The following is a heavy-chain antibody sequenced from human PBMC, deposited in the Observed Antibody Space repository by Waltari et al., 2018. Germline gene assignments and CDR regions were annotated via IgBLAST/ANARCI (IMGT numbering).Heavy chain of an antibody. Sequence: QLQLQESGSGLVKPSQTLSLTCTVSGGSIAGGGSSWALIRQPPGKGLECIGYIDNYGSTYYTPSLKSRVRLSVDLSNNQFSLRLTSVTATDTAVYYCARSGGSLGHWFDPWGQGTLVTVSS. D-gene: IGHD3-16*01. J-gene: IGHJ5*02. V-gene: IGHV4-30-2*05. CDR1: GGSIAGGGSS. CDR2: IDNYGST. CDR3: ARSGGSLGHWFDP.